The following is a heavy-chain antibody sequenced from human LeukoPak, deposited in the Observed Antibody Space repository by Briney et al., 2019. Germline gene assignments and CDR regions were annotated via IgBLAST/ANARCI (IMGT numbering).Heavy chain of an antibody. Sequence: KSGGSLRLSCAASGFSFSSYSMNWVRQAPGKGLEWVSSISSTSGYIYYADSVKGRFTISRDNSKNTLYLQMNSLRAEDTAVYYCARDSGWDSSGPYAFDIWGQGTMVTVSS. CDR3: ARDSGWDSSGPYAFDI. CDR2: ISSTSGYI. J-gene: IGHJ3*02. D-gene: IGHD3-22*01. V-gene: IGHV3-21*01. CDR1: GFSFSSYS.